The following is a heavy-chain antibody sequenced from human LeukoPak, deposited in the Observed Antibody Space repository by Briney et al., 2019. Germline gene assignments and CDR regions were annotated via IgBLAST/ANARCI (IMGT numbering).Heavy chain of an antibody. Sequence: PGGSLRLSCAASGFTFSSYSMNWVRQAPGKGLEWVSSISSSSSYIYYADSVKGRFTISRDNAKNSLYLQMNSQRAEDTAVYYCARDGSVGATKAVDYWGQGTLVTVSS. CDR2: ISSSSSYI. CDR3: ARDGSVGATKAVDY. J-gene: IGHJ4*02. CDR1: GFTFSSYS. V-gene: IGHV3-21*01. D-gene: IGHD1-26*01.